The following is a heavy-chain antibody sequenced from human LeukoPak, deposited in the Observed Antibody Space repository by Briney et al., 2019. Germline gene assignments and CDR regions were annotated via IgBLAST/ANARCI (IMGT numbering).Heavy chain of an antibody. CDR3: ARTTRYFSSSWYYFDF. CDR2: ITGSGGST. Sequence: GGSLRLSCAGSGFSFSSYDMSWVRQAPGKGLEWVSGITGSGGSTYYAGSVKGRFTISRDNVKNSLYLQINSLRAEDTAVYYCARTTRYFSSSWYYFDFWGQGTLVTVSS. V-gene: IGHV3-23*01. CDR1: GFSFSSYD. D-gene: IGHD6-13*01. J-gene: IGHJ4*02.